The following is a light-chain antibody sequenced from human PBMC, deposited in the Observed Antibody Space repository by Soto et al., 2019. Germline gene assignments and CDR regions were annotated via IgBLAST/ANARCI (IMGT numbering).Light chain of an antibody. CDR3: QQYGSSRT. CDR2: GAS. Sequence: IVLTQSPGTLSLCPVEIATLSGMASQSVSSSYLAWYQQKPGQAPRLLIYGASSRATGIPDRFSGSGSGTDFTLTISRLEPEDFAVYYCQQYGSSRTFGQGTKVDIK. V-gene: IGKV3-20*01. J-gene: IGKJ1*01. CDR1: QSVSSSY.